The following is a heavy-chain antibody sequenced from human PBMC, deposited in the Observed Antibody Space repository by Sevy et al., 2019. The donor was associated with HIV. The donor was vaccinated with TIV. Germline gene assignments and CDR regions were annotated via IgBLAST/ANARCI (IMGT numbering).Heavy chain of an antibody. CDR1: GFTFSSYC. CDR3: ARDGGGYYYDSSGYYHDDFDI. CDR2: TSYDGSKK. J-gene: IGHJ3*02. D-gene: IGHD3-22*01. Sequence: GGSLRLSCAASGFTFSSYCMHWVRQAPGKGLEWVAVTSYDGSKKYYADSVKGRFTISRDNSRTTLYLEMNSLRAEDTAVYYCARDGGGYYYDSSGYYHDDFDIWGLGTMVTVSS. V-gene: IGHV3-30-3*01.